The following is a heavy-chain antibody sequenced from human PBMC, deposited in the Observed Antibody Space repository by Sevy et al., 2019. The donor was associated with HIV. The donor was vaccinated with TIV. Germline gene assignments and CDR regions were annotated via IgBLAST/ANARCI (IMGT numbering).Heavy chain of an antibody. D-gene: IGHD2-8*01. Sequence: SETLSLTCAVSGYSISSGYYWGWIRQPPGKGLEWIGSIYHSGSTYYNPSLKSRVTISVDTAKNQFSLKLSSVTPADTAAYYCARKAPGYCTNGVCFGGWFDPWGQGTLVTVSS. CDR2: IYHSGST. CDR3: ARKAPGYCTNGVCFGGWFDP. J-gene: IGHJ5*02. CDR1: GYSISSGYY. V-gene: IGHV4-38-2*01.